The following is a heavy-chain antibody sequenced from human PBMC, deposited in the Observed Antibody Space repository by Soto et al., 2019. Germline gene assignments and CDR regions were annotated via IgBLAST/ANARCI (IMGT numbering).Heavy chain of an antibody. CDR3: AGDYGDYTAFDI. Sequence: EVQLVESGGGLVQPGRSLRLSCAASGFTFDDYAMHWVRQAPGKGLEWVSGISRHSGSIGYADSVKGRFTISRDNAKNSLSLQMNSLRAEDTALYYCAGDYGDYTAFDIWGQGTMVTVSS. V-gene: IGHV3-9*01. J-gene: IGHJ3*02. CDR2: ISRHSGSI. CDR1: GFTFDDYA. D-gene: IGHD4-17*01.